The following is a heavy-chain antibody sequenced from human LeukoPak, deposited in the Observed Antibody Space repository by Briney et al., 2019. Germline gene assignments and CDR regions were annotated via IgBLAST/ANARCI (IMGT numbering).Heavy chain of an antibody. CDR1: GGSISSSSYY. J-gene: IGHJ6*03. D-gene: IGHD2-21*01. CDR3: ARGGCGGDCYYYYMDV. CDR2: IYYSGST. Sequence: PSETLSLTCTVSGGSISSSSYYWGWIRQPPGKGLEWIGSIYYSGSTYYNPSLKSRVTISVDTSKNQFSLKLSSVTAADTAVYYCARGGCGGDCYYYYMDVWGKGTTVTVSS. V-gene: IGHV4-39*07.